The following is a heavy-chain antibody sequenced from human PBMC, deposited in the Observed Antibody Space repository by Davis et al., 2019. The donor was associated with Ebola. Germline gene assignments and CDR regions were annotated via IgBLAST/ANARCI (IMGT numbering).Heavy chain of an antibody. V-gene: IGHV3-66*01. CDR3: VRDPALVVTGGGWFFGL. CDR2: IYTDGRM. CDR1: GFSVSDKY. D-gene: IGHD2-21*02. Sequence: GGSLRLSCAASGFSVSDKYMSWVRQAPGKGLEWVSVIYTDGRMYHADSVKGRFTISRDNAKNSLYLQMNSLRAEDTAVYYCVRDPALVVTGGGWFFGLWGRGTLVTVSS. J-gene: IGHJ2*01.